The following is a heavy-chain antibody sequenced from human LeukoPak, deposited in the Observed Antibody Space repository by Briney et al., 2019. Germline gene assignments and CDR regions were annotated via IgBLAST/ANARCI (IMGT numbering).Heavy chain of an antibody. CDR2: IWYDGSNK. CDR1: GFTFSSNG. D-gene: IGHD5-12*01. J-gene: IGHJ4*02. V-gene: IGHV3-33*01. CDR3: ARDRDYDYLDY. Sequence: GRSLRLSCAASGFTFSSNGMHWVRQAPGKGLEWVAVIWYDGSNKYYADSVKGRFTISRDSSKNTLYLQMNILRAEDTAVYYCARDRDYDYLDYWGQGTLVTVSS.